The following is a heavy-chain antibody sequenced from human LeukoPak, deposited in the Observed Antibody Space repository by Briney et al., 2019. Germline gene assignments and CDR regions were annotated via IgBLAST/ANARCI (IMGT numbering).Heavy chain of an antibody. CDR3: ARDSQSWFYYDSSGFDAFDI. CDR2: INPNSGGT. D-gene: IGHD3-22*01. J-gene: IGHJ3*02. CDR1: GYTFTGYY. V-gene: IGHV1-2*02. Sequence: ASVKVSCKASGYTFTGYYMHWVRQAPGQGLEWMGWINPNSGGTNYAQKFQGRVTMTRDSSISTAYMDLSRLTSDDTAVYYCARDSQSWFYYDSSGFDAFDIWGQGTMVTVSS.